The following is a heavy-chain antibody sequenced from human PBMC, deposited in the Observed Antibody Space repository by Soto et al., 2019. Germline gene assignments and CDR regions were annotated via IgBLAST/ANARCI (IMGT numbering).Heavy chain of an antibody. Sequence: GGSLRLSCAASGFTFSGSAMHWVRQASGKGLEWVGRIRSKANSYATAYAASVKGRFTISRDDSKNTAYLQMNSLKTEDTAVYYCTSTTYCSSTSCYLPSPPLGFDPWGQGTLVTVSS. J-gene: IGHJ5*02. D-gene: IGHD2-2*01. CDR1: GFTFSGSA. CDR3: TSTTYCSSTSCYLPSPPLGFDP. CDR2: IRSKANSYAT. V-gene: IGHV3-73*01.